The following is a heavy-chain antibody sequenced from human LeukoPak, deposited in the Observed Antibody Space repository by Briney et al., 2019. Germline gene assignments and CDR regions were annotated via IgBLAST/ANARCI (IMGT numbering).Heavy chain of an antibody. J-gene: IGHJ4*02. Sequence: GGSLRLSCAASGFTVRSSYMSWVRQAPGKGLEWVSSITASSTAIYSADSVKGRFTISRDNAKNFLYLQMNSLRAEDTAVYYCARTYYDILTGYNPYFDYWGQGILVTVSS. V-gene: IGHV3-21*01. CDR2: ITASSTAI. CDR3: ARTYYDILTGYNPYFDY. CDR1: GFTVRSSY. D-gene: IGHD3-9*01.